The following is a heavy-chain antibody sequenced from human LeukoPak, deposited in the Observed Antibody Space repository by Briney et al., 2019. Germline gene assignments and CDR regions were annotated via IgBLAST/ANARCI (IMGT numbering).Heavy chain of an antibody. Sequence: PGRSLRLSCIASGFNFNDYGMHWVRQAPGKGLEWVSGISWNSGSVAYADSVKGRFTISRDNAKKTLYLQMNSLRGEDMALYYCAKDNDHDHDGPIDLWGQGTLVTVSS. D-gene: IGHD1-14*01. CDR1: GFNFNDYG. V-gene: IGHV3-9*03. CDR2: ISWNSGSV. CDR3: AKDNDHDHDGPIDL. J-gene: IGHJ5*02.